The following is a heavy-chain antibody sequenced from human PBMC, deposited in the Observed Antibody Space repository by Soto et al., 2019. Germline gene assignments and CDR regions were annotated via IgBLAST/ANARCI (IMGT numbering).Heavy chain of an antibody. CDR2: IFHDGTA. J-gene: IGHJ4*02. V-gene: IGHV4-4*02. Sequence: SSSXSLTWSFSVFCRTSGNCCTWVRQSPQRVLDYIGEIFHDGTANYYPSFERRVAMSVNTSRNQFSLKMTSVTAADTAVYFCERIVYDPSLNYMYLEFWGPGPLVKVYS. CDR3: ERIVYDPSLNYMYLEF. CDR1: VFCRTSGNC. D-gene: IGHD3-10*01.